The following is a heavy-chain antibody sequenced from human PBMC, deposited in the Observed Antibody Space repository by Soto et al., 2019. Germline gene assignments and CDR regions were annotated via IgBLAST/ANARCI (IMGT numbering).Heavy chain of an antibody. Sequence: SGPTLVNPTQTLTLTCTFSGFSFTTAGVAVGWIRQTPGGALEWLTLIYYNDDRHFSPSLKTRLTITGDTSKNQVVLSLTNVDPGDTATYFCAHSDGGYEIIYFDFWGQGIPVTVSS. V-gene: IGHV2-5*01. CDR2: IYYNDDR. J-gene: IGHJ4*02. D-gene: IGHD5-12*01. CDR3: AHSDGGYEIIYFDF. CDR1: GFSFTTAGVA.